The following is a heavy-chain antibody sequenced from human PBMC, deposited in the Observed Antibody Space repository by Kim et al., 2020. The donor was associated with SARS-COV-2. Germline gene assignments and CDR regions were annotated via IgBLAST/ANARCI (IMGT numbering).Heavy chain of an antibody. CDR3: ARRKEYCGGGGDCYFDY. Sequence: SLKGRFTISREDDKNSLYLQMNSLKAGDTAVYYCARRKEYCGGGGDCYFDYWGQGTLVTVSS. V-gene: IGHV3-13*01. D-gene: IGHD2-21*01. J-gene: IGHJ4*02.